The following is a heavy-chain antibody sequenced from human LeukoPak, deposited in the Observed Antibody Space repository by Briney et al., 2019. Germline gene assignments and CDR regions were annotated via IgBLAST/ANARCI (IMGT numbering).Heavy chain of an antibody. V-gene: IGHV4-4*07. CDR3: ARDLWFGGEDHWFDP. CDR2: IYTSGST. Sequence: PSETLSLTCTVSGGSISSYYWSWIRQPAGKGLEWIGRIYTSGSTNYNPSLKSRVTMSVDTSKNQFSLKLSSVTAADTAVYYCARDLWFGGEDHWFDPWGQGTLVTISS. D-gene: IGHD3-10*01. J-gene: IGHJ5*02. CDR1: GGSISSYY.